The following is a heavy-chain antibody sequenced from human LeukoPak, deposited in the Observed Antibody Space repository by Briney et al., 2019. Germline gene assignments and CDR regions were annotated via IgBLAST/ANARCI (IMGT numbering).Heavy chain of an antibody. D-gene: IGHD3-10*01. V-gene: IGHV1-2*04. CDR1: GYTFTGYY. J-gene: IGHJ3*02. CDR3: ARDGDYYGSGSGAFDI. CDR2: INPNSGGT. Sequence: ASVKVSCKASGYTFTGYYMHWVRQAPGQGLEWMGWINPNSGGTNYAQKFQGWVTMTRDTSISTAYMELSRLRSDDTAVYYCARDGDYYGSGSGAFDIWGQGTMVTVSP.